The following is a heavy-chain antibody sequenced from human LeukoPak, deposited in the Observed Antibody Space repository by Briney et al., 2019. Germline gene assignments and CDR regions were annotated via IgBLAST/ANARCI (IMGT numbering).Heavy chain of an antibody. Sequence: SVKVSCKASGGTFSSYAISWVRQAPGQGLEWMGGIIPIFGTANYAQKFQGRVTITADKSTSTAYMEQSSLRSEDTAVYYCARAPIAAAGKELRDWGQGTLVTVSS. V-gene: IGHV1-69*06. D-gene: IGHD6-13*01. CDR3: ARAPIAAAGKELRD. CDR2: IIPIFGTA. J-gene: IGHJ4*02. CDR1: GGTFSSYA.